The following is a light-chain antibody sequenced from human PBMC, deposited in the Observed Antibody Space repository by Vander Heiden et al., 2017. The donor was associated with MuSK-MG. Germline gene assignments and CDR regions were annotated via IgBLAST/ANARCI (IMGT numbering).Light chain of an antibody. CDR1: KLGDKY. J-gene: IGLJ2*01. CDR2: QDS. CDR3: QAWDSSTGHVV. V-gene: IGLV3-1*01. Sequence: SYELTQPPSVSVSPGPTASITCSGDKLGDKYACWYQQKPGQSPVLVIYQDSKRPSGIPERFSGSNSGNTATLTISGTQAMDEADYYCQAWDSSTGHVVFGGGTKLTVL.